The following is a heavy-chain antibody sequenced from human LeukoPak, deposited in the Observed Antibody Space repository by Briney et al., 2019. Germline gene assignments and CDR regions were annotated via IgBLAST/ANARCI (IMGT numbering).Heavy chain of an antibody. J-gene: IGHJ3*02. CDR3: ARESVNPYYYGSGSRGGAFDI. V-gene: IGHV3-30-3*01. CDR2: ISYDVINK. Sequence: GGSLRLSCAASAFTFSSYAMHWVRQAPGKGLEWVAVISYDVINKYYADSVKGRFTISRDNSKNTLYLQMNSLRAEDKAVYYCARESVNPYYYGSGSRGGAFDIWGQGTMVTVSS. CDR1: AFTFSSYA. D-gene: IGHD3-10*01.